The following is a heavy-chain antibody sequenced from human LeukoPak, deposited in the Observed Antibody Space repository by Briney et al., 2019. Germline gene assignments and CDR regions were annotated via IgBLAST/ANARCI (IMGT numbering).Heavy chain of an antibody. CDR3: AKLRAAGTIYFDY. V-gene: IGHV3-48*01. CDR1: GFTFSSYS. D-gene: IGHD6-13*01. J-gene: IGHJ4*02. Sequence: GGSLRLSCAASGFTFSSYSMNWVRQAPGKGLEWVSYISSSSSTIYYADSVKGRFTISRDNSKNTLYLQMNSLRAEDTAVYYCAKLRAAGTIYFDYWGQGTLVTVSS. CDR2: ISSSSSTI.